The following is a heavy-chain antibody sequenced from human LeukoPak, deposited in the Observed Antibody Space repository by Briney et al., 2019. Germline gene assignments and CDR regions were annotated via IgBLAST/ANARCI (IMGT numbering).Heavy chain of an antibody. CDR1: GGSLSSGDYY. J-gene: IGHJ6*02. CDR3: AREEGYYDSSGYSSGMDV. D-gene: IGHD3-22*01. Sequence: PSETLSLTCTVSGGSLSSGDYYWSWIRQPPGKGLEWIGYIYCSGSTYYNPSLKSRVTISVDTSKNQLSLKLSSVTAADTAVYYCAREEGYYDSSGYSSGMDVWGQGTTVTVSS. V-gene: IGHV4-30-4*01. CDR2: IYCSGST.